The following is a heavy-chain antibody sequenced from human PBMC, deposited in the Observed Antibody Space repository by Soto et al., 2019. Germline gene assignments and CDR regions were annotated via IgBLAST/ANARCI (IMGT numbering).Heavy chain of an antibody. V-gene: IGHV4-34*01. CDR1: GGSFSGYY. CDR3: ARGLDYDILTGYYIDD. D-gene: IGHD3-9*01. Sequence: SETLSLTCAVYGGSFSGYYWSWIRQPPGKGLEWIGEINHSGSTNYNPSLKSRVTISVDTSKNQFSLKLSSVTAADTAVYYCARGLDYDILTGYYIDDRGQRNPVTISS. J-gene: IGHJ4*02. CDR2: INHSGST.